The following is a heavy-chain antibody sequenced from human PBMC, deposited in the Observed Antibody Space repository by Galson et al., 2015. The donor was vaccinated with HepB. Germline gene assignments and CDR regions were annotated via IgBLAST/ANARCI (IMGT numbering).Heavy chain of an antibody. CDR2: IYYSGST. CDR1: GGSISSGGYS. V-gene: IGHV4-30-4*07. J-gene: IGHJ4*02. CDR3: ARAAPDLLVGGFYGDSYYFDY. Sequence: QVQLQESGPRLVKPSETLSLTCAVSGGSISSGGYSWSWIRQPPGKGLEWIGYIYYSGSTYYNPSLKSRVTISVDTSKNQFSLKLSSVTAADTAVYYCARAAPDLLVGGFYGDSYYFDYWGQGTLVTVSS. D-gene: IGHD4-17*01.